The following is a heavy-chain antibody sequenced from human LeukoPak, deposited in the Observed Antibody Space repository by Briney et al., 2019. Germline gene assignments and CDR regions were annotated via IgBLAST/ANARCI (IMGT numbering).Heavy chain of an antibody. J-gene: IGHJ4*02. Sequence: GGSLRLSCAASGFTFSSYNMNWVRQAPGKGLEWVSSIRSTTSYIYYADSVKGRFTIARDNAQNSLYLQMNSLRAEDTAVYYCARAIGTTGVGFDYWGQGTLVTVSS. CDR1: GFTFSSYN. D-gene: IGHD1-7*01. V-gene: IGHV3-21*01. CDR3: ARAIGTTGVGFDY. CDR2: IRSTTSYI.